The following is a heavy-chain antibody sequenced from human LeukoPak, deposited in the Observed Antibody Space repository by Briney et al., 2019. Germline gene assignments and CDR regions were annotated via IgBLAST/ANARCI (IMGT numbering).Heavy chain of an antibody. CDR2: INPNSGGT. CDR3: ASAGSWYPGGFDY. CDR1: GYTFTGYY. J-gene: IGHJ4*02. V-gene: IGHV1-2*02. D-gene: IGHD1-1*01. Sequence: ASVKVSCKASGYTFTGYYMHWVRQAPGQGLEWMGWINPNSGGTNYAQKFQGRVTMTRDTSISTAYMELSRLRSGDTAVYYCASAGSWYPGGFDYWGQGTLVTVSS.